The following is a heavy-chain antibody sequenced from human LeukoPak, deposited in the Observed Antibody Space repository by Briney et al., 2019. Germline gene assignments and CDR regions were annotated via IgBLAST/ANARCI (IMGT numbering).Heavy chain of an antibody. CDR2: ITGSGSTI. CDR1: GFTFSGYE. J-gene: IGHJ4*02. CDR3: ARGGGWLDS. D-gene: IGHD6-19*01. V-gene: IGHV3-48*03. Sequence: PGGSLRLSCAASGFTFSGYEMNSVRQAPGKGLEWVSYITGSGSTIFYADSVKGRFTMSRDNAKNALYLQMNGPRAEDTAVYYCARGGGWLDSWGQGTLVTVSS.